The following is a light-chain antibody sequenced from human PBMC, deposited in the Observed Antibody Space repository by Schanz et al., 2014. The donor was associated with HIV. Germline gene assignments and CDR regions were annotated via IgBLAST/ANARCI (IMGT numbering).Light chain of an antibody. Sequence: QSVLTQPPSVSGAPGQRVTISCTGSSSNIGAGYDVHWYQQLPGTAPKLLIYGNNNRPSGVPDRFSGSKSGTSASLAITGLQAEDEADYYCATWDISLNGPVFGGGTKLTVL. CDR3: ATWDISLNGPV. J-gene: IGLJ2*01. CDR2: GNN. CDR1: SSNIGAGYD. V-gene: IGLV1-40*01.